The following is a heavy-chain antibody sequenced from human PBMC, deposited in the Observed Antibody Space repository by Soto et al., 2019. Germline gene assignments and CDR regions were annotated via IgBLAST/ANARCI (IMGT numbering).Heavy chain of an antibody. V-gene: IGHV1-8*01. Sequence: ASVKVSCKASGYTFTSYDINWVRQATGQGLEWMGWMNPNSGNTGYAQKFQGRVTMTRNTSISTAYMELSSLRSEDTAVYYCARGRRNRYYYGSGSYYGAANYYYYMDVWGKGTTVTVSS. J-gene: IGHJ6*03. D-gene: IGHD3-10*01. CDR2: MNPNSGNT. CDR3: ARGRRNRYYYGSGSYYGAANYYYYMDV. CDR1: GYTFTSYD.